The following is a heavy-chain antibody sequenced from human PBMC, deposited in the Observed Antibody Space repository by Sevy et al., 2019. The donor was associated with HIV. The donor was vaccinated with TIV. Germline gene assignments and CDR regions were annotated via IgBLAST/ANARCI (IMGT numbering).Heavy chain of an antibody. V-gene: IGHV3-23*01. D-gene: IGHD2-2*02. J-gene: IGHJ4*02. CDR2: ISGSGDDT. CDR3: AKGVGSCSGTRCYTDY. Sequence: GGSLRLSCAASGFTFTTYAMSWVRQAPGKGLEWVSAISGSGDDTYYADSVKGRFTISRDKSKNTLYLQMNSLRADETAVYYCAKGVGSCSGTRCYTDYWGQGTLVTVSS. CDR1: GFTFTTYA.